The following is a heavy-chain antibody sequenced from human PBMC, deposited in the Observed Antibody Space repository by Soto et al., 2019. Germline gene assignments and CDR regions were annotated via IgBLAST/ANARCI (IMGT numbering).Heavy chain of an antibody. D-gene: IGHD5-18*01. Sequence: QVQLQESGPGLVKPSQTLSLTCTVSGGSISSGDYYWSWIRQPPGKGLEWIGYIYYSGSTYYNPSPXVXVXIXVDTSKNQFSLMLSSVTAADTAVYYCARASPVVTDVWGQGTTVTVSS. CDR3: ARASPVVTDV. V-gene: IGHV4-30-4*01. J-gene: IGHJ6*02. CDR2: IYYSGST. CDR1: GGSISSGDYY.